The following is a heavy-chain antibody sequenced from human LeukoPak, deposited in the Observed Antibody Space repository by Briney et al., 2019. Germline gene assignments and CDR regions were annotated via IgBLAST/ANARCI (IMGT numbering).Heavy chain of an antibody. CDR2: LNPSGGST. CDR1: GYTVTSYY. CDR3: ASVYNYGMDV. J-gene: IGHJ6*02. V-gene: IGHV1-46*01. Sequence: GASVKVSFKASGYTVTSYYKHWVRQAPGQGLEWMGILNPSGGSTSYAQKFQGRATLTRATSTSTVYMELSSLRSEDTAVHYCASVYNYGMDVWGQGTTVIVSS.